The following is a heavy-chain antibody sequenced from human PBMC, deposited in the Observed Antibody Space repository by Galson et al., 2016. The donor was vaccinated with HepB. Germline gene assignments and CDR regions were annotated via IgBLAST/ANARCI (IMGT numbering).Heavy chain of an antibody. D-gene: IGHD1-26*01. CDR1: GGSINSSDW. V-gene: IGHV4-4*02. CDR3: ARVTLGPTRAKFDS. CDR2: IYETGTA. Sequence: SETLSLTCAVSGGSINSSDWWSWVRQVPGKGLEWIGEIYETGTANHNPSLTRRLTMSVAKSKNQFSLNLSDVTAADTAIYYCARVTLGPTRAKFDSWGQGTLVTVSS. J-gene: IGHJ4*02.